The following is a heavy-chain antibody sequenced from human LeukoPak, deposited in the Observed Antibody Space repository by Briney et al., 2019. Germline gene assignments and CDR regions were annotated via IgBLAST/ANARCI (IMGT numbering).Heavy chain of an antibody. V-gene: IGHV4-34*01. J-gene: IGHJ4*02. CDR2: INHSGST. CDR1: GGSFSGYY. CDR3: ARGPRRPAAAPEY. D-gene: IGHD6-13*01. Sequence: SETLSLTCAVYGGSFSGYYWSWIRQPPGKGLEWIGEINHSGSTNYNTSLKSRVTIAVDTSKNQFSLKVSSVTAADTAVYRCARGPRRPAAAPEYWGQGTPVTVSS.